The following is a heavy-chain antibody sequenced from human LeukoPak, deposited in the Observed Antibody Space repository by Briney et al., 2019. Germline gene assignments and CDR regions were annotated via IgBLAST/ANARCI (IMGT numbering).Heavy chain of an antibody. CDR3: ARGVDTAMVVNHAFDI. J-gene: IGHJ3*02. D-gene: IGHD5-18*01. V-gene: IGHV6-1*01. CDR1: GDSVSSNSAA. Sequence: SQTLSLTCAISGDSVSSNSAAWNWIRQSPSRGLEWLGRTYYRSKWYNDYAVSVKSRITINPDTSKNQFSLQLNSVTPEDTAVYYCARGVDTAMVVNHAFDIWGQGTMVTVSS. CDR2: TYYRSKWYN.